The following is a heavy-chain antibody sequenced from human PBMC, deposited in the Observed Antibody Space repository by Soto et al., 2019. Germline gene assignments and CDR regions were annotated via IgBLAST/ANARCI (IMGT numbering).Heavy chain of an antibody. CDR2: ISAYNGNT. V-gene: IGHV1-18*01. CDR1: GYTFTSYG. J-gene: IGHJ5*02. D-gene: IGHD2-2*01. Sequence: ASVKVSCKASGYTFTSYGISWVRQAPGQGLEWMGWISAYNGNTNYAQKLQGRVTMTTDTSTSTAYMELRSLRSDDTAVYYCARGSDCSSTSCYVMGDWFDPWGQGTLVTVSS. CDR3: ARGSDCSSTSCYVMGDWFDP.